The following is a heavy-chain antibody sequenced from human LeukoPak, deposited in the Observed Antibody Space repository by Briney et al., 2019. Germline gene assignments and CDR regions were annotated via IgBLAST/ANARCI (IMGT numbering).Heavy chain of an antibody. CDR1: GFGFGDSV. V-gene: IGHV3-49*03. Sequence: GGSLRLSCTASGFGFGDSVMSWFRRAPGKGWEGGGFIISKAYGGTTEYVASVKGRFTISRDDSKSIAYLQMNSLTTEDTAVYYCTRERPTYYYDSSGLFDYWGQGTLVTVSS. D-gene: IGHD3-22*01. J-gene: IGHJ4*02. CDR3: TRERPTYYYDSSGLFDY. CDR2: IISKAYGGTT.